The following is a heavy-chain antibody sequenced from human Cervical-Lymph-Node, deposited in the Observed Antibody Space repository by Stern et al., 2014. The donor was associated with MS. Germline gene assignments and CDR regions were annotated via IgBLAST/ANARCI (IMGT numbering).Heavy chain of an antibody. CDR2: INPSSGGT. Sequence: QVQLVQSGAEVKKPGASVKVSCKASGYTFTDYYMHWVRQAPGQGLEWMGWINPSSGGTDYAQKFQGRVTVTRDTSISTAYMELSRLRSDDTAVYYCARGGWVSHGGYNYETSGYDVFDIWGQGTRVTVS. CDR1: GYTFTDYY. V-gene: IGHV1-2*02. CDR3: ARGGWVSHGGYNYETSGYDVFDI. J-gene: IGHJ3*02. D-gene: IGHD3-22*01.